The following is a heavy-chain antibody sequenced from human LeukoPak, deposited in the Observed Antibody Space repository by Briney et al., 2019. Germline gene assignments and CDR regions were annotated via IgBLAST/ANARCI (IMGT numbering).Heavy chain of an antibody. CDR2: IFYSGGA. Sequence: SETLSLTCTVSGGSIRSYYWSWIRQPPGKGLEWIGYIFYSGGANYNPSLKSRVSISLDTSKNQFSLKLSSVTAADTAVYYCARGYGSGSYYPYWGQGTLVTVSS. D-gene: IGHD3-10*01. J-gene: IGHJ4*02. CDR3: ARGYGSGSYYPY. CDR1: GGSIRSYY. V-gene: IGHV4-59*12.